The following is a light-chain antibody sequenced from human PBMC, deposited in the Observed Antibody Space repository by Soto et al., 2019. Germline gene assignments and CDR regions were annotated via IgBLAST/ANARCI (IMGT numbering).Light chain of an antibody. CDR1: QSISSY. CDR2: AAS. CDR3: QQSSEAMWT. Sequence: DIQMTQSPSSLSASVGDRVTITCRASQSISSYLNWYQQKPGKAPKLLIYAASSLQSGVPSRFSGSGSGTDFPLTISSLQPEDFATYYCQQSSEAMWTFGQGTKVEIK. V-gene: IGKV1-39*01. J-gene: IGKJ1*01.